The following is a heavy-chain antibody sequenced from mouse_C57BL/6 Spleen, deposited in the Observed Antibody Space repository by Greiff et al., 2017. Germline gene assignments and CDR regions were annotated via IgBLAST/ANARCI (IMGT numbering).Heavy chain of an antibody. CDR3: TRSFITTVVARWYFDV. J-gene: IGHJ1*03. Sequence: QVQLQQSGAELVRPGASVTLSCKASGYTFTDYEMHWVKQTPVHGLEWIGAIDPATGGTAYNQKFKGKAILTADKSSSTAYMELRSLTSEDSAVYYCTRSFITTVVARWYFDVWGTGTTVTVSS. CDR1: GYTFTDYE. D-gene: IGHD1-1*01. V-gene: IGHV1-15*01. CDR2: IDPATGGT.